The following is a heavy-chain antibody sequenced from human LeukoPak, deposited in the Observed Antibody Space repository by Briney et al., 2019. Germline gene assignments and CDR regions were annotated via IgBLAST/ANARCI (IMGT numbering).Heavy chain of an antibody. V-gene: IGHV3-21*01. J-gene: IGHJ4*02. D-gene: IGHD3-10*01. CDR3: ARVDYYCSGSADY. CDR2: ISSSSSYI. CDR1: GFTFSSYS. Sequence: GGSLRLSCAASGFTFSSYSMNWVRQAPGKGLEWVSSISSSSSYIYYADSVKGRFTISRDNAKNSLYLQMNSLRAEDMAVYYCARVDYYCSGSADYWGQGTLVTVSS.